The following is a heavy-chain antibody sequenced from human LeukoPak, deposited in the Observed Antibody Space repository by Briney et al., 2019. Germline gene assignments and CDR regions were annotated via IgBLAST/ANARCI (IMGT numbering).Heavy chain of an antibody. D-gene: IGHD3-16*01. CDR3: AKDSSLSPRVGGNFDY. J-gene: IGHJ4*02. CDR1: GFTFSSYA. V-gene: IGHV3-23*01. CDR2: ISGSGGST. Sequence: GGSLRLSCAASGFTFSSYAMSWVRQAPGKGLEWVSAISGSGGSTYYADSVKGRFTISRDNSKNTLYLQMNSLRAEDTAVYYCAKDSSLSPRVGGNFDYWGQGTLVTVSS.